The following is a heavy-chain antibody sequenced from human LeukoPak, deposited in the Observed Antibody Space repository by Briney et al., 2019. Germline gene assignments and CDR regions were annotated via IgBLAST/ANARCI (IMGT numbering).Heavy chain of an antibody. CDR3: TRDRLFDC. V-gene: IGHV3-21*01. CDR1: GFSLRTFT. Sequence: TGGSLRLSCAASGFSLRTFTLHWVRQAPGKGLEWVSSIGSTTTDMSYTGSVKGRFSISRDNAKNSLPLQMNSLRVEDTAVYYCTRDRLFDCWGQGTLVTVSS. J-gene: IGHJ4*02. CDR2: IGSTTTDM. D-gene: IGHD6-6*01.